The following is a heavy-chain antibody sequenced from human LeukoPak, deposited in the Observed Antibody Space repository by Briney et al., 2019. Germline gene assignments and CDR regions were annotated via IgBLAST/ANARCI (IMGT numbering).Heavy chain of an antibody. D-gene: IGHD5-12*01. CDR2: INNDGRRT. Sequence: PGGSLRLSCAASGFTFRNYWMHWVRQAPGKGLVWLSRINNDGRRTSYADSVKGRFTVSRDSAKNTLYLQMNSLRAEDTAVYYCAREGHLLNSGYTGSFDSWGQGTLVTVSS. V-gene: IGHV3-74*01. J-gene: IGHJ4*02. CDR3: AREGHLLNSGYTGSFDS. CDR1: GFTFRNYW.